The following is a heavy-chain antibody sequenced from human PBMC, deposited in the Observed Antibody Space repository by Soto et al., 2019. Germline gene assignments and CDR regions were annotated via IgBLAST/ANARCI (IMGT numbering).Heavy chain of an antibody. CDR2: IIPIFGTA. Sequence: SVKVSCKASGGTFSSYAISWVRQAPGQGLEWMGGIIPIFGTANYAQKFQGRVTITAGKSTSTAYMELSSLRSEDTAVYYCAQELYGSGSYYSKSNWFDPWGQGTLVTVSS. CDR3: AQELYGSGSYYSKSNWFDP. J-gene: IGHJ5*02. V-gene: IGHV1-69*06. CDR1: GGTFSSYA. D-gene: IGHD3-10*01.